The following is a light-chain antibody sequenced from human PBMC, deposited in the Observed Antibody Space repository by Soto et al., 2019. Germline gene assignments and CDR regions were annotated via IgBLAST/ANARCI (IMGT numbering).Light chain of an antibody. CDR3: QHYSLYSPWT. J-gene: IGKJ1*01. V-gene: IGKV1-5*01. Sequence: DIHITQSPASLSLSVLERFTITCRTSQNINAWLASYQQRPGQAPQLLIYDASTVQSGVPSRFSGSGSGTEFTLTISSLQPDDSATYYCQHYSLYSPWTFGQGTKV. CDR1: QNINAW. CDR2: DAS.